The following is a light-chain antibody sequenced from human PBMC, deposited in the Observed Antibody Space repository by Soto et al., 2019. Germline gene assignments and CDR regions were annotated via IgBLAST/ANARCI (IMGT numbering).Light chain of an antibody. J-gene: IGKJ4*01. CDR1: QAISHY. CDR3: LQHNTYPLS. V-gene: IGKV1-17*03. CDR2: GAS. Sequence: DFQMTQSPSAMSASVGDRVTITRRASQAISHYLAWFHQRPGKVPKRLIYGASTLESGVPSRFSGSGSGTDFTLTISSLQPDDFGTYYCLQHNTYPLSFGGGTKVDIK.